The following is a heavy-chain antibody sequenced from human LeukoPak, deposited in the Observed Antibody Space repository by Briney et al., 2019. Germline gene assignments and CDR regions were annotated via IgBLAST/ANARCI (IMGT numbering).Heavy chain of an antibody. CDR2: INHSGST. Sequence: SETLSLTCAVYGGSFSGYYWSWIRQPPGKGLEWIGEINHSGSTNYNPSLKSRVTISVDTSKNQFSLKLSSVTAADTAVYYCARARSMVRGVIDYWGQGTLVTVSS. CDR1: GGSFSGYY. V-gene: IGHV4-34*01. J-gene: IGHJ4*02. D-gene: IGHD3-10*01. CDR3: ARARSMVRGVIDY.